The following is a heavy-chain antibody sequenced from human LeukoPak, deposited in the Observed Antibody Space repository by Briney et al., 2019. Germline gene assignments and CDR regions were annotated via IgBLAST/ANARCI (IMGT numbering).Heavy chain of an antibody. J-gene: IGHJ3*02. Sequence: ASVKVSCKVSGYTFTHYYMHWVQQAPGKGLEWMGLVDPEDGETIYAEKFQGRVTITTDGSSTTAYMELTRLRSEDTAIYYCARDIPGSSGHFNDAFDIWGQGAMVTVSS. V-gene: IGHV1-69-2*01. CDR2: VDPEDGET. CDR1: GYTFTHYY. CDR3: ARDIPGSSGHFNDAFDI. D-gene: IGHD3-22*01.